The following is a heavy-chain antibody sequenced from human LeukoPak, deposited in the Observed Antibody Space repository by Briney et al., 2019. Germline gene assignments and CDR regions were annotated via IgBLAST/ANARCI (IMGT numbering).Heavy chain of an antibody. CDR2: ISSSSSYI. CDR3: ARDPAFPRNDAFDI. V-gene: IGHV3-21*01. J-gene: IGHJ3*02. Sequence: GGSLRLSCAASGFTFSSYSMNWVRQAPGKGLEWVSSISSSSSYIYYADSAKGRFTISRDNAKNSLYLQMNSLRAEDTAVYYCARDPAFPRNDAFDIWGQGTMVTVSS. CDR1: GFTFSSYS. D-gene: IGHD3-16*01.